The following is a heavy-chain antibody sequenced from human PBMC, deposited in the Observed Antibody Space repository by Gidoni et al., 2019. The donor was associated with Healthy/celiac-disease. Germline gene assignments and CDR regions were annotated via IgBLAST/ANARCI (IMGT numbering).Heavy chain of an antibody. D-gene: IGHD3-16*02. V-gene: IGHV4-39*01. J-gene: IGHJ4*02. CDR1: GGSISSSSYY. CDR2: SYYRGST. CDR3: ARLGGDYVWGSYRFTFFDY. Sequence: QLQLQESGPGLVKPSEPLSLTCTVSGGSISSSSYYWGWIRQPPGKGLGWIGSSYYRGSTYYNPSLKSRVTISVDTSKNQFSLKLSTVTAADTAVYYCARLGGDYVWGSYRFTFFDYWGQGTLVTVSS.